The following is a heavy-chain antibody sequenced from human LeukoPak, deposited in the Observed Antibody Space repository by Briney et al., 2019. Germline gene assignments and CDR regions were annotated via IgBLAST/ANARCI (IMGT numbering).Heavy chain of an antibody. CDR1: GGSISIFY. J-gene: IGHJ4*02. Sequence: SETLSLTCTVSGGSISIFYWSWIRQPPGKGLGWIGDIYYSGTTNYNPSLKSRVTISLDTSKNQFSLRLSSVTAADTAVYYCARIDAVAATPTSFDYWGQGTLVTVSS. CDR2: IYYSGTT. V-gene: IGHV4-59*01. CDR3: ARIDAVAATPTSFDY. D-gene: IGHD6-19*01.